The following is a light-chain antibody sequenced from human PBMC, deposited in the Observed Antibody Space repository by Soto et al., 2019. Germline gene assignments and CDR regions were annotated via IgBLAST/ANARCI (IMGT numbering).Light chain of an antibody. CDR2: DAS. V-gene: IGKV3-11*01. J-gene: IGKJ1*01. CDR1: QSVSSSY. Sequence: EIVLTQSPGTLSLSPGEIATLSFSASQSVSSSYLAWYQQKPGQAPRLLIYDASNRATGIPARFSGSGSGTDFTLTISSLEPEDFAVYYCQQRSNWPPITFGQGTKVDIK. CDR3: QQRSNWPPIT.